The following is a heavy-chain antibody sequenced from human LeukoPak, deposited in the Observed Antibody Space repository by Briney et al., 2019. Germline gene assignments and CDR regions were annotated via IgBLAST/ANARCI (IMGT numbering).Heavy chain of an antibody. V-gene: IGHV3-30*02. J-gene: IGHJ4*02. Sequence: GGSLRLSCAASGFTFSSNAMHWVRQAPGKGLEWVAFIRDDGSDKLYADSVKGRFTISRDNSKKTLDLQMNSLRAEDTAVYYCAKGSYCSSATCPLGNWGQGTLVIVSS. CDR1: GFTFSSNA. D-gene: IGHD2-2*01. CDR3: AKGSYCSSATCPLGN. CDR2: IRDDGSDK.